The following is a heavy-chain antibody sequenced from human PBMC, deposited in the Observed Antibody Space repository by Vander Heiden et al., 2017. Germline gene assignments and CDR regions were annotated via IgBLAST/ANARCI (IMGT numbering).Heavy chain of an antibody. CDR2: SSASSGST. CDR1: GSTFSRYA. V-gene: IGHV3-23*04. Sequence: VQLVASGGGVVQAGGSLRPSGAASGSTFSRYAIYCVREAPGKGLELVSFSSASSGSTFYADFGEGRFTNSRDNSKNTFYLQMNNLRAEDTAIYYCATYGDYFRNYYSYGMDVWGQGTTVTVSS. CDR3: ATYGDYFRNYYSYGMDV. J-gene: IGHJ6*02. D-gene: IGHD4-17*01.